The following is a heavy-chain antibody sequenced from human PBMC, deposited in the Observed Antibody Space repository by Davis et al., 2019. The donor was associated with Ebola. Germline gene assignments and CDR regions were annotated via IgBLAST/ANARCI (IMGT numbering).Heavy chain of an antibody. CDR3: ARVRDGMDV. CDR2: INTYNDNT. Sequence: ASVKVSCKASGYSFTSYVIHWVRQAPGQRLEWMGWINTYNDNTIYSQKLQGRVTITRDTSASTAYMELNSLRAEDTAVYYCARVRDGMDVWGKGTTVTVSS. V-gene: IGHV1-3*04. CDR1: GYSFTSYV. J-gene: IGHJ6*04.